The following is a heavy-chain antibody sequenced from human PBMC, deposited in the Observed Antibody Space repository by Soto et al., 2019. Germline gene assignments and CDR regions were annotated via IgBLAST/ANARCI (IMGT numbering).Heavy chain of an antibody. V-gene: IGHV1-18*01. CDR1: GYTFTSYG. CDR2: ISAYNGNT. CDR3: ARSLGYCISTSCYLYYGMDV. Sequence: QVQLVQSGAEVKKPGASVKVSCKASGYTFTSYGISWVRQAPGQGLEWMGWISAYNGNTNYAQKLQGRVTMTTDTSTSTAYMELRSLRSVDTAVYYCARSLGYCISTSCYLYYGMDVWGQGTTVTVSS. D-gene: IGHD2-2*01. J-gene: IGHJ6*02.